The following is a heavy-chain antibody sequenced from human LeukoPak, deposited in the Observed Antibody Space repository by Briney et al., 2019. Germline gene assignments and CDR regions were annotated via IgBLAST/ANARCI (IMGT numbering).Heavy chain of an antibody. V-gene: IGHV3-23*01. CDR3: AKEAARRRINWFDP. CDR1: GFTFSSHA. J-gene: IGHJ5*02. D-gene: IGHD6-6*01. Sequence: TGGSLRLSCAASGFTFSSHAMSWVRQAPGKGLEWVSAISGSGGSTYYADSVKGRFTISRDNSKNTPYLQMNSLRAEDTAVYYCAKEAARRRINWFDPWGQGTLVTVSS. CDR2: ISGSGGST.